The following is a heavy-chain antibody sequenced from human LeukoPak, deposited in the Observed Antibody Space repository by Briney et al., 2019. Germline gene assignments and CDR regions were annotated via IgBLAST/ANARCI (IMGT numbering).Heavy chain of an antibody. CDR1: GFTFSSYS. V-gene: IGHV3-48*04. CDR3: ARVPNVFEY. J-gene: IGHJ4*02. D-gene: IGHD1-1*01. Sequence: PGGSLRLSCAASGFTFSSYSMNWVRQAPGKGLEWVSFTSTTSSSIYYADSVKGRFTISRDNAKNTLYLQMNSLRAEDTAVYYCARVPNVFEYWGQGTLVTVS. CDR2: TSTTSSSI.